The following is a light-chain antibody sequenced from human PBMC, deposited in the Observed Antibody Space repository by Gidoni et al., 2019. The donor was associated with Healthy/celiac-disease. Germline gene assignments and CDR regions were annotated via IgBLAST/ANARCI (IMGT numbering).Light chain of an antibody. Sequence: EIVMTQSPATLSVSPGERATLSCRASQSVSSNLAWYQQKPGQAPRLLIYGASSGSGTEFTLTISSLQSEDFAVYYCQQYNNWPPYTFGQGTKLEIK. CDR3: QQYNNWPPYT. CDR1: QSVSSN. J-gene: IGKJ2*01. V-gene: IGKV3-15*01. CDR2: GAS.